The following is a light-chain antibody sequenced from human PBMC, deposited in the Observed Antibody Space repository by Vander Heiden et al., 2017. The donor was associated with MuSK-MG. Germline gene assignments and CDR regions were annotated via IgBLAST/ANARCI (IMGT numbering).Light chain of an antibody. CDR2: KDS. J-gene: IGLJ2*01. V-gene: IGLV3-25*03. Sequence: SYALTPPPSVSVSPGHTASITCSGDVLSKHYGYWYQQKPGQAPVVIIYKDSERPSEIPERFSGSSSGTTVTLTISGVQAEDEADYYCQSADSTLTVKFGGGTKLTVL. CDR3: QSADSTLTVK. CDR1: VLSKHY.